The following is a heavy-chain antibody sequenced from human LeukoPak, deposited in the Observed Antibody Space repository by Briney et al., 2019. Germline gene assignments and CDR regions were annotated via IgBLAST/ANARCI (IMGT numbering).Heavy chain of an antibody. J-gene: IGHJ6*03. V-gene: IGHV4-59*01. Sequence: KPSETLSLTCTVSGGSISSYYWSWIRQPPGKGLEWIGYIYYSGSTNYNPSLKSRATISVDTSKNQFSLKLSSVTAADTAVYYCARGFDCTNGVCYTEHYYYYMDVWGKGTTVTVSS. CDR3: ARGFDCTNGVCYTEHYYYYMDV. D-gene: IGHD2-8*01. CDR2: IYYSGST. CDR1: GGSISSYY.